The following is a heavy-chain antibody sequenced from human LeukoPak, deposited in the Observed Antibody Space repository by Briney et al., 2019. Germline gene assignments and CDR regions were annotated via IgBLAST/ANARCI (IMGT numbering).Heavy chain of an antibody. Sequence: GGSLRLSCAASGFTFSIAWMSWVRQAPGKGLEWLGQIKKKSDGATTAYAAPVKGRFTISRDDSKNTLFLQMNSLKTEDTALYYCTWSGLKIESWGQGTLVTVSS. CDR3: TWSGLKIES. V-gene: IGHV3-15*01. CDR1: GFTFSIAW. J-gene: IGHJ4*02. CDR2: IKKKSDGATT. D-gene: IGHD3-3*01.